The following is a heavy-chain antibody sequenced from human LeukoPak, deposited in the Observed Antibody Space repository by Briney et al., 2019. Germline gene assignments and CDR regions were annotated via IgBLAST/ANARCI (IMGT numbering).Heavy chain of an antibody. J-gene: IGHJ6*03. Sequence: SVKVSCKASGGTFSSYAISWVRQAPGQGLEWMGGIIPIFGTANYAQKFQGRVTITTDESTSTAYMELSSLRSEDTAVYYCARGPYCSSTSCYHYYYYYMDVWGKGTTVTVSS. CDR1: GGTFSSYA. CDR2: IIPIFGTA. D-gene: IGHD2-2*01. CDR3: ARGPYCSSTSCYHYYYYYMDV. V-gene: IGHV1-69*05.